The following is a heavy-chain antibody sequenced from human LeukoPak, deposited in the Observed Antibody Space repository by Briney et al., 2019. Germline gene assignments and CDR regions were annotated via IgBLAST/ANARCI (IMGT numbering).Heavy chain of an antibody. CDR2: INSDGSST. Sequence: GGSLRLSCAASGFTFSSCAVTWVRQAPGKGLVWVSRINSDGSSTTYADSVKGRFTISRDNAKNTLYLQVNSLRAEDTAVYYCARDQYSGYDRAFDIWGQGTMVTVSS. J-gene: IGHJ3*02. V-gene: IGHV3-74*01. D-gene: IGHD5-12*01. CDR1: GFTFSSCA. CDR3: ARDQYSGYDRAFDI.